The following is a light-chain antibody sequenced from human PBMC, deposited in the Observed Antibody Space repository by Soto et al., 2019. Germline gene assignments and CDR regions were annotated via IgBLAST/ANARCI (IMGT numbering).Light chain of an antibody. Sequence: QSCLTHPAAVSLSPGQSITISCRGTSSDIGAYDYVSLYQQHPGRAPKLIIYEVSHRFSGLSYRFSGSKSGNTASLTISGLQAEDEGDYYCTSFAPGRIYVFGSGTKVTVL. V-gene: IGLV2-14*03. CDR3: TSFAPGRIYV. J-gene: IGLJ1*01. CDR2: EVS. CDR1: SSDIGAYDY.